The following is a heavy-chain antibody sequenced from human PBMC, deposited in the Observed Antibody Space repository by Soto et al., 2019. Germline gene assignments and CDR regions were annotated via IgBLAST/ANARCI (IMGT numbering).Heavy chain of an antibody. V-gene: IGHV4-59*01. CDR1: GGSISSYY. CDR2: IYYTGST. D-gene: IGHD6-13*01. Sequence: QVQLQESGPALVKPSETLSLTCTVSGGSISSYYWSWIRQPPGKGLEWIGYIYYTGSTNYNPSRTSRATISVDASKNQFSLKFSSVSAAETAIYYCARGSSSWSPWGQGTLVTVSS. CDR3: ARGSSSWSP. J-gene: IGHJ5*02.